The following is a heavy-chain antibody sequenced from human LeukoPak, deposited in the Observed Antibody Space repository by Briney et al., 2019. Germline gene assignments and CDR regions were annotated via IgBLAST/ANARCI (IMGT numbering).Heavy chain of an antibody. CDR2: ISYDGSNK. D-gene: IGHD1-14*01. V-gene: IGHV3-30*18. CDR3: AKAEPASGYDY. CDR1: GFTFSSYG. J-gene: IGHJ4*02. Sequence: GGSLRLSCAASGFTFSSYGMRWVRQAPGKGLEWVAVISYDGSNKYYADSVKGRFTISRDNAKDSVYLQMNSLRAEDTAVYFCAKAEPASGYDYWGQGTLVTVSS.